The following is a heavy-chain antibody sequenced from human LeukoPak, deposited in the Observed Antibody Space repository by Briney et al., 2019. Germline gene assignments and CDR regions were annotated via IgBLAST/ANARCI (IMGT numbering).Heavy chain of an antibody. V-gene: IGHV3-30*02. CDR2: IRYDGSKK. CDR3: AREIRGYSYFDY. J-gene: IGHJ4*02. CDR1: GFTFSSYG. D-gene: IGHD1-26*01. Sequence: GGSLRLSCAASGFTFSSYGMHWVRQAPGKGLEWVAFIRYDGSKKNYADSVKGRFTISRDNAKNSLYLQMNSLRAEDTAVYYCAREIRGYSYFDYWGQGTLVTVSS.